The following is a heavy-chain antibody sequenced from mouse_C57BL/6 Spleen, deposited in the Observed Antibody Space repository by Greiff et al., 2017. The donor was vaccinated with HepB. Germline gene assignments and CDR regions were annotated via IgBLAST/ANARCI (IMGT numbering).Heavy chain of an antibody. J-gene: IGHJ2*01. CDR2: INPYNGGT. V-gene: IGHV1-19*01. D-gene: IGHD2-4*01. CDR1: GYTFTDYY. Sequence: EVQLQQSGPVLVKPGASVKMSCKASGYTFTDYYMNWVKQSHGKSLEWIGVINPYNGGTSYNQKFKGKATLTVDKSSSTAYMVLNSLTSEDSAVYYCARGGYYDYDGYYFDYWGQGTTLTVSS. CDR3: ARGGYYDYDGYYFDY.